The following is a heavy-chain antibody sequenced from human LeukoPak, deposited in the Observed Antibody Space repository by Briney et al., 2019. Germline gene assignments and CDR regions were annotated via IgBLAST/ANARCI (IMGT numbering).Heavy chain of an antibody. Sequence: GGFLRLSCAASGFTFSSYWMTWVRQAPGKGLEWVASIKQDGSERYFVDSVKGRCTISRDNAKNSLYLQMNSLRAEDTAVYYCARCNYDSSSNYYCYYGMDVWGQGTTVTVSS. V-gene: IGHV3-7*01. CDR2: IKQDGSER. J-gene: IGHJ6*02. CDR1: GFTFSSYW. D-gene: IGHD3-22*01. CDR3: ARCNYDSSSNYYCYYGMDV.